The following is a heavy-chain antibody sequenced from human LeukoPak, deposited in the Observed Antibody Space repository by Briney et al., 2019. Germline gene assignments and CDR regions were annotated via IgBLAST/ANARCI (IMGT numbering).Heavy chain of an antibody. CDR1: GGSISSRTYY. J-gene: IGHJ4*02. V-gene: IGHV4-39*07. Sequence: PSETLSLTCTVSGGSISSRTYYWAWIRQPPGKGLEWIGSINYSGKLTYNPSLKSRVTVSLDTSRNRFSLTLSSVTAADTAVYYCARDFGDWRTDYWGQGTLVTVSS. D-gene: IGHD2-21*02. CDR2: INYSGKL. CDR3: ARDFGDWRTDY.